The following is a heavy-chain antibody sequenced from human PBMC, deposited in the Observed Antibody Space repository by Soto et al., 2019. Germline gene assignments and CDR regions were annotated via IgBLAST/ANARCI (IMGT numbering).Heavy chain of an antibody. CDR3: ASLPVADAAFDI. CDR1: GGTFSSYI. D-gene: IGHD6-19*01. CDR2: IIPILGIV. V-gene: IGHV1-69*02. J-gene: IGHJ3*02. Sequence: QVQLVQSGAEVKKPGSSVKVSCKASGGTFSSYIISWVRQAPGQGLEWMGRIIPILGIVKYAQKFQGRVTITADKSTSTSYMELSSLRSVDTAVYYCASLPVADAAFDIWGQGTMVTVSS.